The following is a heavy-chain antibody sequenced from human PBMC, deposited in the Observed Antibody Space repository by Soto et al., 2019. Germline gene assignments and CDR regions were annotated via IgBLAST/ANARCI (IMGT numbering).Heavy chain of an antibody. CDR2: INHSGST. D-gene: IGHD6-19*01. CDR3: ARGGKRIAVAY. J-gene: IGHJ4*02. Sequence: TSETLSLTCAVYGGSFSGYYWSWIRQPPGKGLEWIGEINHSGSTNYNPSLKSRVTISVDTSKNQFSLKLSSVTAADTAVYYCARGGKRIAVAYWGRGTLVTVSS. CDR1: GGSFSGYY. V-gene: IGHV4-34*01.